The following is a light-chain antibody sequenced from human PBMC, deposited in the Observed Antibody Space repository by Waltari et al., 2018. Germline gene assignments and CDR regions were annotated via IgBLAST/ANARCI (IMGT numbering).Light chain of an antibody. CDR1: QGISSY. J-gene: IGKJ2*01. CDR3: QQSYSTPYT. V-gene: IGKV1-39*01. Sequence: DIQMTQSPSSLSASVGDRVTITCRASQGISSYLNGYQQKPGKAPKLLIYAASSLQSGVPSRFSGSGSGTDFTLTITSLQPEDFATYSCQQSYSTPYTFGQGTKLGI. CDR2: AAS.